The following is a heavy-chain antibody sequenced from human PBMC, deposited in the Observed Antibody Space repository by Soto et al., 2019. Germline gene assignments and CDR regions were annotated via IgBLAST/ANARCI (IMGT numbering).Heavy chain of an antibody. CDR2: ITYDGSNK. D-gene: IGHD3-16*01. CDR1: GFTFSSYG. Sequence: QVQLEESGGGVVQPGRSLRLSCAASGFTFSSYGMHWVRQAPVKGLEWVAVITYDGSNKYYADSVKGRFTISRDNSKNTLYLQMNSLRAEDTAVYYCAASFYYYYGMDVWGQGTTVTVS. V-gene: IGHV3-30*03. CDR3: AASFYYYYGMDV. J-gene: IGHJ6*02.